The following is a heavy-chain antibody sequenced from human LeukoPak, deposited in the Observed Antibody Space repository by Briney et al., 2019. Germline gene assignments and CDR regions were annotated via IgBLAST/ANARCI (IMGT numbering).Heavy chain of an antibody. J-gene: IGHJ4*02. D-gene: IGHD3-22*01. V-gene: IGHV3-30*02. CDR1: GFTFSTYG. Sequence: PGGSLTLSCAASGFTFSTYGIHWVRQAPGKGLEWVAFIRYDGSNEHYADSVKGRFTISRDNSKNTLYLQMNSLRAEDTAVYYCAKDTYSGSSGYYVFDYWGQGTLVTVSS. CDR3: AKDTYSGSSGYYVFDY. CDR2: IRYDGSNE.